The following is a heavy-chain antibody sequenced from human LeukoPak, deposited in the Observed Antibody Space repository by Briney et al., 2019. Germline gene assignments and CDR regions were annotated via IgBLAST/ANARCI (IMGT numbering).Heavy chain of an antibody. CDR1: GFTFSSYS. J-gene: IGHJ4*02. CDR3: AKSGLNRFDY. V-gene: IGHV3-21*04. Sequence: PGGSLRLSCAASGFTFSSYSMNWVRQAPGKGLEWVSSISSSSSYIYYADSVKGRFTISRDNAKNTVYLQMNSLRAEDTAVYYCAKSGLNRFDYWGQGTLVTVSS. D-gene: IGHD2-15*01. CDR2: ISSSSSYI.